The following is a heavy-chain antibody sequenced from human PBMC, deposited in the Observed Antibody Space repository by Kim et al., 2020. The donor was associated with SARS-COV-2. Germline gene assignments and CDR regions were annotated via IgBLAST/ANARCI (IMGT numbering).Heavy chain of an antibody. CDR2: INPSGGST. CDR1: GYTFTSYY. J-gene: IGHJ6*01. D-gene: IGHD6-13*01. Sequence: ASVKVSCKASGYTFTSYYMHWVRQAPGQGLEWMGIINPSGGSTSYAQKFQGRVTMTMDTSTSTVYMELSSLRSEDTAVYYCARPYLISIAAAGNYYYGMDVWGQGTTVTVS. CDR3: ARPYLISIAAAGNYYYGMDV. V-gene: IGHV1-46*01.